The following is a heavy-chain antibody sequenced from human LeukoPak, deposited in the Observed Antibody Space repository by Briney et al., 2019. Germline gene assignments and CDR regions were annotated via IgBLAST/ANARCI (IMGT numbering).Heavy chain of an antibody. V-gene: IGHV3-66*01. J-gene: IGHJ4*02. CDR3: ARLISGSYHLYFDD. D-gene: IGHD3-10*01. Sequence: GGSLRLSCAASGFTVSSSFLSWVRQAPGKGLEWLSILYSDGARTQYADSAKGRFTISRDNSRNTLYLQMNSLRAEDTALYYCARLISGSYHLYFDDWGLGTLVTVSS. CDR1: GFTVSSSF. CDR2: LYSDGART.